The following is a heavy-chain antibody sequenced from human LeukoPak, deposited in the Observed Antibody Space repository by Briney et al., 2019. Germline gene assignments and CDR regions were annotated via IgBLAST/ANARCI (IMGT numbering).Heavy chain of an antibody. Sequence: GGSLRLSCAASGFTFSSYAMRWVRQAPGKGLEWVSAISGSGISTNYADSVKGRFTISRDNSKNALYLQMNSLRAEDTAVYYCAKDRTRYYFDYWGQGTLVTVSS. CDR2: ISGSGIST. CDR1: GFTFSSYA. V-gene: IGHV3-23*01. J-gene: IGHJ4*02. CDR3: AKDRTRYYFDY.